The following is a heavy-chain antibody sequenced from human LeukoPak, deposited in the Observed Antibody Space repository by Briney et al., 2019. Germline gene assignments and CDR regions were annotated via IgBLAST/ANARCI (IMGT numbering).Heavy chain of an antibody. V-gene: IGHV3-48*02. CDR3: ARLLTTVVTPPHYYMDV. CDR1: GFTFSSYS. J-gene: IGHJ6*03. Sequence: PGGSLRLSCAASGFTFSSYSMNWVRQAPGKGLEWVSYISSSSSTIYYADSVKGRFTISRDNAKNSLYLQMNSLRDEDTAVYYCARLLTTVVTPPHYYMDVWGKGTTVTVSS. D-gene: IGHD4-23*01. CDR2: ISSSSSTI.